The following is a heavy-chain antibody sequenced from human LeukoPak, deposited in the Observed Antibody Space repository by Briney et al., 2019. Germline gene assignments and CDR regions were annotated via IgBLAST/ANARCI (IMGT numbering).Heavy chain of an antibody. D-gene: IGHD3-16*01. CDR3: ARGGVNNYFDP. CDR2: INPHSGVT. Sequence: ASVKVSCKTSGYTFSGYYMHLVRQAPGQGLEWVGWINPHSGVTKYAQKFQGRVTVTGDTSINTAYMELRSLTSDDPAVYYCARGGVNNYFDPWGQGTLVTVSS. J-gene: IGHJ5*02. CDR1: GYTFSGYY. V-gene: IGHV1-2*02.